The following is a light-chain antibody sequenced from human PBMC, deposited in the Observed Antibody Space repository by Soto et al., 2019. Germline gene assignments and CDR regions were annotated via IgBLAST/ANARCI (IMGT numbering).Light chain of an antibody. J-gene: IGKJ4*01. Sequence: DIQMTQSPSTLSASVDNRVTITCRASQCISSWLAWYQQKPGKAPKLLIYDASCLESGVPSRYSSSGSGTEFTLTISSLQADRFATYYCQQYKSYHTFGAGTQVDI. CDR3: QQYKSYHT. CDR2: DAS. V-gene: IGKV1-5*01. CDR1: QCISSW.